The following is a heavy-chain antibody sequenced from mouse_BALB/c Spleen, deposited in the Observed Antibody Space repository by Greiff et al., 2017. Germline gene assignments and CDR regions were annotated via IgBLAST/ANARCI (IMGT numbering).Heavy chain of an antibody. CDR2: ISSGSSTI. J-gene: IGHJ4*01. V-gene: IGHV5-17*02. D-gene: IGHD1-1*01. Sequence: EVKLMESGGGLVQPGGSRKLSCAASGFTFSSFGMHRVRQAPEKGLEWVAYISSGSSTIYYADTVKGRFTISRDNPKNTLFLQMTSLRSEDTAMYYCARTPITFYAMDYWGQGTSVRGSS. CDR1: GFTFSSFG. CDR3: ARTPITFYAMDY.